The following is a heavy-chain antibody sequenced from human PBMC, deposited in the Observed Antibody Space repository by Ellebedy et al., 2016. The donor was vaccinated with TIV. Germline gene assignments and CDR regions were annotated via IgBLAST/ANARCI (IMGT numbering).Heavy chain of an antibody. J-gene: IGHJ6*02. CDR3: ARGDGGYYYYGMDV. CDR1: GGSISSGGYY. D-gene: IGHD2-15*01. Sequence: MPSETLSLTCTVSGGSISSGGYYWSWIRQHPGKGLEWIGYIYYSGSTYYNPSLKSRVTISVDTSKNQFSLKLSSVTAADTAVYYCARGDGGYYYYGMDVWGQGTTVTVSS. V-gene: IGHV4-31*03. CDR2: IYYSGST.